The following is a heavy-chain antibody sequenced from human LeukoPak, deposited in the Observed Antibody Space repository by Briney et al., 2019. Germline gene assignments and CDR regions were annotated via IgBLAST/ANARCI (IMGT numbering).Heavy chain of an antibody. CDR1: GFTFSSYA. D-gene: IGHD3-16*01. J-gene: IGHJ5*02. CDR2: ISYDGSNK. Sequence: GGSLRLSCAASGFTFSSYAMHWVRQAPGKGLEWMAVISYDGSNKYCADSVKGRFTISRDNSKNTLYLQMNSLRAEDTAVYYCARPGGSYLNWFDPWGQGTLVTVSS. V-gene: IGHV3-30*01. CDR3: ARPGGSYLNWFDP.